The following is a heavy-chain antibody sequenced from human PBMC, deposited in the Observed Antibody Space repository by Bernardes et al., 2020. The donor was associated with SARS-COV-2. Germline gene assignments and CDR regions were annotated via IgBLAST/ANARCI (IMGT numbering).Heavy chain of an antibody. CDR2: ISPGDSGT. CDR3: ARHLGGSFISPWGY. Sequence: GESLKISCKASGYSFTTYWIGWVRQTPGKGLERLGIISPGDSGTRYNPSFQGQVTISVDKSVDTAYLQWNSLRASDSAIYYCARHLGGSFISPWGYWGQGTLVSVSS. CDR1: GYSFTTYW. D-gene: IGHD3-16*01. J-gene: IGHJ4*02. V-gene: IGHV5-51*01.